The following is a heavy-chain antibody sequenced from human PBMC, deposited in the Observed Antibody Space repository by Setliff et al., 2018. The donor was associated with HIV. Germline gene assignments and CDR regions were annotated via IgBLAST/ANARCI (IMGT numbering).Heavy chain of an antibody. CDR3: TTWDKGSVWFGELLVSPDVFDI. Sequence: PSETLSLTCTVSGGSISSHCWSWIRQSPGKALEWIGYIYASGSIIYNPSLKSRVTMSVDTSQNQVSLDLESVTAADTAVYYCTTWDKGSVWFGELLVSPDVFDIWGQGTLVTVSS. D-gene: IGHD3-10*01. J-gene: IGHJ3*02. CDR2: IYASGSI. V-gene: IGHV4-59*11. CDR1: GGSISSHC.